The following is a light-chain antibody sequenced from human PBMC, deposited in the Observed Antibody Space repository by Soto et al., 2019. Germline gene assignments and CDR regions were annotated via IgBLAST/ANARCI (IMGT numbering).Light chain of an antibody. CDR1: KLGERY. CDR3: QAWDSSHVV. CDR2: QDS. J-gene: IGLJ2*01. Sequence: SYELTQPPSVSVSPGQTASITCSGDKLGERYAWWYQQKPGQSPVMVIYQDSKWPSGIPERFSGSNSGNTATLTISGIQAMDEADYYCQAWDSSHVVFGGGTKLTVL. V-gene: IGLV3-1*01.